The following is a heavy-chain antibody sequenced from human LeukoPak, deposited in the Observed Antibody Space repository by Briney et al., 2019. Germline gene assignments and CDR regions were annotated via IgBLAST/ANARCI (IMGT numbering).Heavy chain of an antibody. CDR3: AREHTTVTSLLDY. J-gene: IGHJ4*02. CDR1: GFTFSSYG. CDR2: IWYDGSNK. D-gene: IGHD4-17*01. V-gene: IGHV3-33*01. Sequence: GGSLRLSCAASGFTFSSYGMHWVRQAPGKGLEWVAVIWYDGSNKYYVDSVKGRFTISRDSSKNTMYLQMNSLRAEDTAVYYCAREHTTVTSLLDYWGQGTLVTVSS.